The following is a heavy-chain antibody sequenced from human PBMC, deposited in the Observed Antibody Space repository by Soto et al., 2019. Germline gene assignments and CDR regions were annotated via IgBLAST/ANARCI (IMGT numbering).Heavy chain of an antibody. Sequence: GGSLRLSCAASGFTFSSYGMHWVRQAPGKGLEWVAVIWYDGSNKYYADSVKGRFTISRDNSKNTLYLQMNSLRAEDTAVYYCARDGDSGSYAFDIWGQGTMVTVSS. J-gene: IGHJ3*02. CDR1: GFTFSSYG. D-gene: IGHD1-26*01. CDR3: ARDGDSGSYAFDI. CDR2: IWYDGSNK. V-gene: IGHV3-33*01.